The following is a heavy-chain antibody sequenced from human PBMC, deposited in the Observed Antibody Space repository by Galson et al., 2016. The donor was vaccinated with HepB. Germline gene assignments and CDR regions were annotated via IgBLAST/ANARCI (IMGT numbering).Heavy chain of an antibody. D-gene: IGHD3-22*01. CDR1: GGSISSGDFY. CDR3: ARVRTVILVGMRNRGWYFDL. Sequence: TLSLTCSVSGGSISSGDFYWNWIRQPPGKSLEWMGYIYHSRNTYYNPSLKSRITIALDTSKNQFSLELTSVTAADTAVYYCARVRTVILVGMRNRGWYFDLWGRGTLVAVSS. V-gene: IGHV4-30-4*01. CDR2: IYHSRNT. J-gene: IGHJ2*01.